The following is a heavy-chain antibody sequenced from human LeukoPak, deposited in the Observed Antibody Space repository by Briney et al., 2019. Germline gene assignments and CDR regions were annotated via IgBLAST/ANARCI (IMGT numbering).Heavy chain of an antibody. V-gene: IGHV1-2*02. CDR3: ARDNAFDYIAVAGPYYYYYGMDV. CDR1: GYTFTGYY. CDR2: INPNSGGT. Sequence: GASVKVSCKASGYTFTGYYMHWVRQAPGQGLEWMGWINPNSGGTNYAQKFQGRVTMTRDTSISTAYMELSRLRSDDTAVYYCARDNAFDYIAVAGPYYYYYGMDVWGQGTTVTVSS. J-gene: IGHJ6*02. D-gene: IGHD6-19*01.